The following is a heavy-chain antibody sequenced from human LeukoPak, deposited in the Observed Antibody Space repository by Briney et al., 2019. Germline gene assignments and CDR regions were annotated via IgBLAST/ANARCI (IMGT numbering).Heavy chain of an antibody. CDR1: GGSISSYY. D-gene: IGHD3-22*01. J-gene: IGHJ3*01. V-gene: IGHV4-4*07. CDR2: IYTSGST. CDR3: ARDQYYYDSSGYYYPGV. Sequence: NPSEALSLTCTVSGGSISSYYWSWIRQPAGKGLEWIGRIYTSGSTNYNPSLKSRVTMSVDTSKNQFSLKLSSVTAADTAVYYCARDQYYYDSSGYYYPGVWGQGTMVTVSS.